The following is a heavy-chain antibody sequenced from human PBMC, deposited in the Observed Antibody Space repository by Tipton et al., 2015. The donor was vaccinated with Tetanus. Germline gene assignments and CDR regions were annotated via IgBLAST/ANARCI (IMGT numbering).Heavy chain of an antibody. V-gene: IGHV4-4*07. CDR2: IYTSGST. CDR3: ASHYGSGSDDAFDI. J-gene: IGHJ3*02. CDR1: GGSISSYY. Sequence: TLSLTCTVSGGSISSYYWSWIRQPAGKGLEWIGRIYTSGSTNYNPSLKSRVTISVDTSKNQFSLKLSSVTAADTAVYYCASHYGSGSDDAFDIWGQGTMVTVSS. D-gene: IGHD3-10*01.